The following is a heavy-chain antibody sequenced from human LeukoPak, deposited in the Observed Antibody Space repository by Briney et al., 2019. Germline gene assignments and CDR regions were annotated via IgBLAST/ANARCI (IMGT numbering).Heavy chain of an antibody. D-gene: IGHD3-22*01. CDR3: ARVVTMSRYYGMDV. J-gene: IGHJ6*02. Sequence: PSETLSLTCAVYGGSFSGYYWSWIRQPPGKGLEWIGEINHSGSTNYNPSLKSRVTISVDTSKNQLSLKLSSVTAADTAVYYCARVVTMSRYYGMDVWGQGTTVTVSS. CDR1: GGSFSGYY. CDR2: INHSGST. V-gene: IGHV4-34*01.